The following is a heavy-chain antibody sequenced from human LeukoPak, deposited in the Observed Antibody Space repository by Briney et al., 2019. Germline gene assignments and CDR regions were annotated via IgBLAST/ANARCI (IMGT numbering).Heavy chain of an antibody. CDR1: GFTFSDYW. J-gene: IGHJ4*02. V-gene: IGHV3-7*01. CDR2: IKQDGSVK. D-gene: IGHD6-6*01. CDR3: ARIGYSSSSFDY. Sequence: GGSLRLSCAASGFTFSDYWMSWVRQAPGRGLEWVANIKQDGSVKYYVDSVKGRFTISGDNAKNSLYLQMNSLRAEDTAFYYCARIGYSSSSFDYWGQGTLVTASS.